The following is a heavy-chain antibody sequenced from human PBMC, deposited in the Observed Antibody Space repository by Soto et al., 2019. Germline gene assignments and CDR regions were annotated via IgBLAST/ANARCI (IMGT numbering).Heavy chain of an antibody. CDR3: ARGHPNYYYGSGSYFRYYYGMDV. D-gene: IGHD3-10*01. J-gene: IGHJ6*02. Sequence: ASVKVSCKASGYTFTSYAMHWVRQAPGQRLEWMGWINAGNGNTKYSQKFQGRVTITRDTSASTAYMELSSLRSEDTAVYYCARGHPNYYYGSGSYFRYYYGMDVWGQGTTVTV. V-gene: IGHV1-3*01. CDR2: INAGNGNT. CDR1: GYTFTSYA.